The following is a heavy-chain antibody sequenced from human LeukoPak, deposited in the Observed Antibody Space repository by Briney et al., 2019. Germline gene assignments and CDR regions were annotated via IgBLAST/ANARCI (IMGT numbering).Heavy chain of an antibody. V-gene: IGHV4-31*03. CDR2: IYYSGST. J-gene: IGHJ6*02. Sequence: SETLSLTCTVSGGSISSGGYYWSWIRQHPGKGLEWIGYIYYSGSTYYNPSLKSRVTISVDTSKNQFSLKLSSVTAADTAVYYCARGPITMVRGLPITPPPYGMDVWGQGTTVTVSS. CDR3: ARGPITMVRGLPITPPPYGMDV. CDR1: GGSISSGGYY. D-gene: IGHD3-10*01.